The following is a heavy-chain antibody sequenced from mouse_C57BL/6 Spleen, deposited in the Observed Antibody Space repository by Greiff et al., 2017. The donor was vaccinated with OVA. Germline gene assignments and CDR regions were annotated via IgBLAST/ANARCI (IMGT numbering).Heavy chain of an antibody. CDR3: ARGWDDYDRAYYFDY. J-gene: IGHJ2*01. CDR2: INPNYGTT. V-gene: IGHV1-39*01. Sequence: EVKVVESGPELVKPGASVKISCKASGYSFTDYNMNWVKQSNGKSLEWIGVINPNYGTTSYNQKFKGKATLTVDQSSSTAYMQLNSLTSEDSAVYYCARGWDDYDRAYYFDYWGQGTTLTVSS. D-gene: IGHD2-4*01. CDR1: GYSFTDYN.